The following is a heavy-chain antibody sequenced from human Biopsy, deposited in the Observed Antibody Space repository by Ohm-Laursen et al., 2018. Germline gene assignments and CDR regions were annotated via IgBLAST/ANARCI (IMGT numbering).Heavy chain of an antibody. CDR3: AMDDAVTVIRGLYY. CDR1: GGSISSYY. Sequence: SDTLSLTCTVSGGSISSYYWNWIRQPPGKELEWTGYIYYSGTTDYSPSLKSRVTISIDKSKNQFFLKLSSVTAEDTAVYYCAMDDAVTVIRGLYYWGQGALVTVSS. D-gene: IGHD2-21*02. CDR2: IYYSGTT. V-gene: IGHV4-59*07. J-gene: IGHJ4*02.